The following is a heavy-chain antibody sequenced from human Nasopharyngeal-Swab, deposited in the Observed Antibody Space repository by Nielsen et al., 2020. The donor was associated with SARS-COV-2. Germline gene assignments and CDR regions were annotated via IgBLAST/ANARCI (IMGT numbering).Heavy chain of an antibody. J-gene: IGHJ5*02. CDR1: GVSITSQY. Sequence: SKTLSPPCTVPGVSITSQYWSWIRQPPGKGLEWIGYISHNSGTSYNPSLKSRVTMFMDTSKNQFSLRLTSVTAADTAVYYCAKEGATGWFDPCGQGTLVTVSS. CDR2: ISHNSGT. V-gene: IGHV4-59*11. CDR3: AKEGATGWFDP.